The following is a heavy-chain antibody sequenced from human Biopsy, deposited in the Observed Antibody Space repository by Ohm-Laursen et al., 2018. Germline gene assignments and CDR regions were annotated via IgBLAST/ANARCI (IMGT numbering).Heavy chain of an antibody. CDR1: GFILNNYG. V-gene: IGHV3-23*01. Sequence: SLRLSCAASGFILNNYGLSWVRQAPGKGPEWVSTISANGATSYYADSVKGRFTISRDNSKNTLYLQMSSVRADDTAIYYCAKGGSITIFGVVINNCFDPWGQGTRVTVSS. D-gene: IGHD3-3*01. CDR2: ISANGATS. CDR3: AKGGSITIFGVVINNCFDP. J-gene: IGHJ5*02.